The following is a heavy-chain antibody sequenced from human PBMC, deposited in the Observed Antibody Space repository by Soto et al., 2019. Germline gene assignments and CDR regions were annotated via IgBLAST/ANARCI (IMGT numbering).Heavy chain of an antibody. Sequence: PGESLKISCKGSGYSFTSYWIGWVRQMPGKGLEWMGIIYPGDSDTRYSPSFQGQVTISADKSISTAYLQWSSLKASDTAMYYCARQDVVVTAIRELDYWGQGTLVTVSS. CDR2: IYPGDSDT. CDR3: ARQDVVVTAIRELDY. J-gene: IGHJ4*02. CDR1: GYSFTSYW. D-gene: IGHD2-21*02. V-gene: IGHV5-51*01.